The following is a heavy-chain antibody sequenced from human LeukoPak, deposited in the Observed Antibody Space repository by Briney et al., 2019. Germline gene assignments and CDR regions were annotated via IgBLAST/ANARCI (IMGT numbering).Heavy chain of an antibody. V-gene: IGHV3-23*01. J-gene: IGHJ1*01. CDR1: GFTFSDSA. Sequence: GGSLRLSCAASGFTFSDSAMTWVRQAPGKGLEWVSLISASGVSTYYADSVKGRFTISRDNSKNTLYLQMNSLRAEDTAVYYCAKNSPKPAGTYFQHCGQGTLVTVSS. D-gene: IGHD2-2*01. CDR2: ISASGVST. CDR3: AKNSPKPAGTYFQH.